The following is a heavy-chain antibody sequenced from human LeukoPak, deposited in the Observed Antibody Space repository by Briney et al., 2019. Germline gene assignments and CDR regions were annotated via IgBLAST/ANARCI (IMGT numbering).Heavy chain of an antibody. D-gene: IGHD2-15*01. CDR1: GYTFTGYY. Sequence: ASVKVSCKASGYTFTGYYMHWVRQAPGQGLEWMGWINPNSGGTNYAQKFQGRVTMTRDTSISTAYMELSRLRSDDTAVYYCARGDRSFGSCSGGSCYSYYYGMDVWGQGTTVTVSS. V-gene: IGHV1-2*02. CDR2: INPNSGGT. CDR3: ARGDRSFGSCSGGSCYSYYYGMDV. J-gene: IGHJ6*02.